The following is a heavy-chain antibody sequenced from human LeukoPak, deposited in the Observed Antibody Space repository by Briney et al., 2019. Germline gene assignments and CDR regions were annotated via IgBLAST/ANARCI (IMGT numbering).Heavy chain of an antibody. Sequence: PSETLSLTCTVSGYSISSGYYWGWIRLPPGKGLEWIGSFFHSGSTYYNPSLKSRVTISVGTSKNQFSLKLSSVTAADTAVYYCARGRGLLLYYFDYWGQGTLVTVSS. J-gene: IGHJ4*02. CDR3: ARGRGLLLYYFDY. CDR1: GYSISSGYY. CDR2: FFHSGST. V-gene: IGHV4-38-2*02. D-gene: IGHD2-15*01.